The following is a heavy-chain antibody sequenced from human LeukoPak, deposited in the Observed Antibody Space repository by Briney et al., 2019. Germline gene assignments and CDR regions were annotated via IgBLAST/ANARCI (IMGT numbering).Heavy chain of an antibody. CDR1: GFTFSDYY. CDR3: ARRDTRFDY. V-gene: IGHV3-11*04. J-gene: IGHJ4*02. Sequence: PGGSQRLSCAASGFTFSDYYMTWIRQAPGKGLEWVSYISSSGSIIYYADSVKGRFTISRDNAKNSLYLQMNSLRAEDTAVYFCARRDTRFDYWGQGTLVTVSS. CDR2: ISSSGSII.